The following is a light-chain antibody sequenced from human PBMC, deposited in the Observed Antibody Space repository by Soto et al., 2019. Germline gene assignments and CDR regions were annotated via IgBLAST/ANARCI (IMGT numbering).Light chain of an antibody. J-gene: IGKJ1*01. V-gene: IGKV1-5*01. Sequence: DIQITQSPSTLSASVGDRVISTCRASQSISSWLAWYQQKPGKVPNLLIYDASNLESGVPSRFSGSGSGTEFTLTISRLEPEDFAIYYCQQFGSSRWTFGQGTKVDIK. CDR3: QQFGSSRWT. CDR2: DAS. CDR1: QSISSW.